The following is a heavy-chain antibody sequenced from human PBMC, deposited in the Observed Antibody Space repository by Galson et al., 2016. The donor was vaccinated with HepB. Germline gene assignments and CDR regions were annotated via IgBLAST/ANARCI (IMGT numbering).Heavy chain of an antibody. Sequence: QSGAEVKKPGESLKISCKGSGYSFTNYWIGWVRQMPGKGLEWMAIIYPDDSDTRYSPSFQGQVTIPADKSISTAYLQWSSLKASDTAIYYCARLTVPPGFFYFGMDVWGQGTSVTVSS. CDR3: ARLTVPPGFFYFGMDV. CDR2: IYPDDSDT. V-gene: IGHV5-51*01. D-gene: IGHD2-21*02. J-gene: IGHJ6*02. CDR1: GYSFTNYW.